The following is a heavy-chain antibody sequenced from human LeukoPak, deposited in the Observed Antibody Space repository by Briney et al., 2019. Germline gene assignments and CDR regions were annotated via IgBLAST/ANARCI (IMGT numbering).Heavy chain of an antibody. Sequence: SETLSLTCTVSGGSISSYYWSWIRQPPGKGLEWIGYIYYSGSTNYNPSLKSRVTISVDTSKNQFSLKLSSVTAADTAVYYCARGHGYDFWSGYYSPPAYYFDYWGQGTPVTVSS. CDR2: IYYSGST. CDR1: GGSISSYY. J-gene: IGHJ4*02. CDR3: ARGHGYDFWSGYYSPPAYYFDY. D-gene: IGHD3-3*01. V-gene: IGHV4-59*12.